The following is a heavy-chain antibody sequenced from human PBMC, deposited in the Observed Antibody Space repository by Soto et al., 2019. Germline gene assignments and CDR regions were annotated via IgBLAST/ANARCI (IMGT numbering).Heavy chain of an antibody. CDR2: IKSKTDGGTT. CDR1: GFTFSNAW. D-gene: IGHD3-9*01. CDR3: TTDVPPGYYDILTGYYKTPYYYYYYMDV. V-gene: IGHV3-15*01. J-gene: IGHJ6*03. Sequence: GGSLRLSCAASGFTFSNAWMSWVRQAPGKGLEWVGRIKSKTDGGTTDYAAPVKGRFTISRDDSKNTLYLQMNSLKTEDTAVYYCTTDVPPGYYDILTGYYKTPYYYYYYMDVWGKGTTVTVSS.